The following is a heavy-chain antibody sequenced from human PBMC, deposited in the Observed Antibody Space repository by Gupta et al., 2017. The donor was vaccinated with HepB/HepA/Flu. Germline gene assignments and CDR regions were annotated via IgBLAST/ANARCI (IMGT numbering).Heavy chain of an antibody. Sequence: VQLVHSGGDWVKAGWCLRLSCTASGFSFGDFAINWFRQAPGKGLEWVGYIRNKAYTGTIDYAAAVKGRCIISRDDSKSIASLQMNSPKTEDTAVYYCTRDLLYYYDTSGHDFDYWGQGTLVTVSS. CDR1: GFSFGDFA. D-gene: IGHD3-22*01. J-gene: IGHJ4*02. CDR2: IRNKAYTGTI. V-gene: IGHV3-49*05. CDR3: TRDLLYYYDTSGHDFDY.